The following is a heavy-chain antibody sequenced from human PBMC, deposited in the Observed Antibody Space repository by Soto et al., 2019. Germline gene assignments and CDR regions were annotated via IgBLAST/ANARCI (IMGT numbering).Heavy chain of an antibody. D-gene: IGHD3-10*01. CDR2: INHSGST. CDR1: GGSFSGYY. CDR3: ARGELLWFGERGYYYYYGMDV. J-gene: IGHJ6*02. V-gene: IGHV4-34*01. Sequence: PSETLSLTCAVYGGSFSGYYWSWIRQPPGKGLEWIGEINHSGSTNYNPSLKSRVTISVDTSKNQFSLKLSSVTAADTAVYYCARGELLWFGERGYYYYYGMDVWGQRTTVTVPS.